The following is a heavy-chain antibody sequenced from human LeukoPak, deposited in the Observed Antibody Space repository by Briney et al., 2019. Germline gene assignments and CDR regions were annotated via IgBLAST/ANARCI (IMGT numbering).Heavy chain of an antibody. CDR2: IYTSGSP. V-gene: IGHV4-61*02. CDR3: AREWSAAPFYYFDY. CDR1: GGSISSGHFY. Sequence: SETLSLTCTVSGGSISSGHFYWSWIRQPAGEGLEWIGRIYTSGSPNYNPSLKSRVTISVDTSKNQFSLRLSSVTAADTAVYYCAREWSAAPFYYFDYWGQGTLVTVSS. J-gene: IGHJ4*02. D-gene: IGHD3-3*02.